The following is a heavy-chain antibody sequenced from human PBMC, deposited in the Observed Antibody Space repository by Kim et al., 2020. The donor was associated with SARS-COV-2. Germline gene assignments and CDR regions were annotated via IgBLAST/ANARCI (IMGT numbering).Heavy chain of an antibody. CDR1: GGSISSGGYY. J-gene: IGHJ6*02. D-gene: IGHD2-15*01. CDR2: IYYSGST. Sequence: SETLSLTCTVSGGSISSGGYYWSWIRQHPGKGLEWIGYIYYSGSTYYNPSLKSRVTISVDTSKNQFSLKLSSVTAAATAVYYCAREGYCSGGSCLGYYYSGMDLWGQGTSVTVSS. V-gene: IGHV4-31*03. CDR3: AREGYCSGGSCLGYYYSGMDL.